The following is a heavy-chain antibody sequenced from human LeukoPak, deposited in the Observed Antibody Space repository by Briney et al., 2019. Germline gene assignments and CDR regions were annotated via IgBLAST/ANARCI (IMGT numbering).Heavy chain of an antibody. Sequence: SETLSLTCTVSGGSISSYYWSWIRQPPGKGLEWIGEINHSGSTNYNPSLKSRVTISVDTSKNQFSLKLSSVTAADTAVYYCASTTYYYDSSGLDYWGQGTLVTVSS. CDR3: ASTTYYYDSSGLDY. J-gene: IGHJ4*02. CDR1: GGSISSYY. D-gene: IGHD3-22*01. V-gene: IGHV4-34*01. CDR2: INHSGST.